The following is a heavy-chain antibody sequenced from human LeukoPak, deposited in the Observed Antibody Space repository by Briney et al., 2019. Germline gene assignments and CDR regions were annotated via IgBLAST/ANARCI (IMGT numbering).Heavy chain of an antibody. V-gene: IGHV4-31*03. D-gene: IGHD3-10*01. CDR2: IYYSGST. CDR3: ARAMVRGVRLFDY. J-gene: IGHJ4*02. CDR1: GGSISSGGHY. Sequence: PSQTLSLTCTVSGGSISSGGHYWSWIRQHPGKGLEWIGYIYYSGSTYYNPSLKSRVTISVDTSKNQFSLKLSSVTAADTAVYYCARAMVRGVRLFDYWGQGTLVTVSS.